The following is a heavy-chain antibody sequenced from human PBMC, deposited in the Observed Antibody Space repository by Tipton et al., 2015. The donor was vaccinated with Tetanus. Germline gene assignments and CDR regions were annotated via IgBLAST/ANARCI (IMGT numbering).Heavy chain of an antibody. CDR2: ISWNSGSI. CDR3: AKDNQWLVRGDFDY. V-gene: IGHV3-9*01. D-gene: IGHD6-19*01. Sequence: SLRLSCAASGFTFDDYAMHWVRQAPGKGLEWVSGISWNSGSIGYADSVKGRFTISRDNAKNSLYLQMNSLRAEDTALYYCAKDNQWLVRGDFDYWGQGTLVTVSS. CDR1: GFTFDDYA. J-gene: IGHJ4*02.